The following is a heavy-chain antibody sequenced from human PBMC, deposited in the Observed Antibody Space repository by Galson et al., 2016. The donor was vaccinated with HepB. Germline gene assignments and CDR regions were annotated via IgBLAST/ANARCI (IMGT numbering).Heavy chain of an antibody. CDR2: INPGGSEQ. Sequence: SLRLSCAASGFIVSDYWMSWVRLAPGKGLEWVAHINPGGSEQFYEDSVKGRFTVFKDNAKNALYLEMNSLRAEDTAVYYCARSTHSSADYWGHGTLVSVSS. D-gene: IGHD3-22*01. CDR3: ARSTHSSADY. CDR1: GFIVSDYW. V-gene: IGHV3-7*03. J-gene: IGHJ4*01.